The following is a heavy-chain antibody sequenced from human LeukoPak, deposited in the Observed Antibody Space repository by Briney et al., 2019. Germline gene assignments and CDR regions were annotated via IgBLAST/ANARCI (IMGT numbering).Heavy chain of an antibody. Sequence: PGGSLRLSCAASGFTFRSYAMSWVRQAPGRGLEWVSSVSVSASSTYHADSVKGRFTISRDNSKNTLYLQMNNLRAEDTAVYYCAKGREWELPLDYWGQGSLVTVSS. V-gene: IGHV3-23*01. J-gene: IGHJ4*02. CDR3: AKGREWELPLDY. D-gene: IGHD1-26*01. CDR2: VSVSASST. CDR1: GFTFRSYA.